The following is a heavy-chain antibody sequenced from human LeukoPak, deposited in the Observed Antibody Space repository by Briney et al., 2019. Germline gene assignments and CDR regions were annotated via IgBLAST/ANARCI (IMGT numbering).Heavy chain of an antibody. CDR2: INSDGSIT. J-gene: IGHJ5*02. CDR1: GFTFSSYW. Sequence: PGGSLRLSCAASGFTFSSYWMHWVRQAPGKGLVWVSHINSDGSITNYADSVKGRFTISRDNSKNTLYLQMNSLRAEDTAVYYCATLYGEGWFDPWGQGTLVTVSS. V-gene: IGHV3-74*01. D-gene: IGHD7-27*01. CDR3: ATLYGEGWFDP.